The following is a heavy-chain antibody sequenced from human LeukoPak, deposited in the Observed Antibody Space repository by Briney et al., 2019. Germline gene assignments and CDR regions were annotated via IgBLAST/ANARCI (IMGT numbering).Heavy chain of an antibody. Sequence: SETLSLTCAVYGGSFSGYYWSWVRQPPGKGLEWVGEINHSGSTNYNPSRKSRVTISVETYKKQFSLKLSSVTPADTAVYYCARGGYYYGSGSYYTDYWGQGTLVTVSS. D-gene: IGHD3-10*01. J-gene: IGHJ4*02. V-gene: IGHV4-34*01. CDR2: INHSGST. CDR1: GGSFSGYY. CDR3: ARGGYYYGSGSYYTDY.